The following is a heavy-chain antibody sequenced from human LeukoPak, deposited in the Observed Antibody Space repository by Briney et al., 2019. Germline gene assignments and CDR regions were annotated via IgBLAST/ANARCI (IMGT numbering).Heavy chain of an antibody. Sequence: ASVKVSCKASGYTFTSYGISWLRQAPGQGLEWMGWISAYNGNTHYAQKLQGRVTMTTDTSTSTAYMELRSLRSDDTAVYYCARSSLAVAGSVFDYWGQGTLVTASS. J-gene: IGHJ4*02. D-gene: IGHD6-19*01. CDR1: GYTFTSYG. CDR2: ISAYNGNT. CDR3: ARSSLAVAGSVFDY. V-gene: IGHV1-18*01.